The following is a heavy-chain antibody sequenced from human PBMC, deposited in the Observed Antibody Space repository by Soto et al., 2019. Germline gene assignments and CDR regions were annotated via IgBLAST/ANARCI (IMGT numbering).Heavy chain of an antibody. CDR3: ATALGELGYYYYGMGV. D-gene: IGHD1-7*01. CDR1: GYTLTELS. Sequence: ASVKVSCKVSGYTLTELSMHWVRQAPGKGLEWMGGFDPEDGETAYAQKFQGRVTMTEATSTDTAYMELSSLRSEDTAVYYCATALGELGYYYYGMGVWGQGTTVTVSS. CDR2: FDPEDGET. V-gene: IGHV1-24*01. J-gene: IGHJ6*02.